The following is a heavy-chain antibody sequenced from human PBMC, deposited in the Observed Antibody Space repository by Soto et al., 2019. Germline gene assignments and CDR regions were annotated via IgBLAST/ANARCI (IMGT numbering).Heavy chain of an antibody. CDR2: ISYDGSNK. CDR1: GFTFSSYG. CDR3: AKVAVGVGPAAIWDSSGELDY. V-gene: IGHV3-30*18. D-gene: IGHD2-2*01. J-gene: IGHJ4*02. Sequence: GGSLRLSCAASGFTFSSYGMHWVRQAPGKGLEWVAVISYDGSNKYYADSVKGRFTISRDNSKNTLYLQMNSLRAEGTAMYYCAKVAVGVGPAAIWDSSGELDYWGQGTLVNVS.